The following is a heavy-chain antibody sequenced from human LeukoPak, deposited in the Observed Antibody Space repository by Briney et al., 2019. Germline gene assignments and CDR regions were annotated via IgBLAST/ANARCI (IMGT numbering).Heavy chain of an antibody. V-gene: IGHV3-48*03. CDR2: ISSSGSTI. Sequence: GGSLRLSCAASGFTFSSYEMNWVRQAPGEGLECVSYISSSGSTIYYADSVKGRFTISRDNAKNSLYLQMNSLRAEDTAVYYCARDLVTQIIDYWGQGTLVTVSS. J-gene: IGHJ4*02. D-gene: IGHD3-9*01. CDR1: GFTFSSYE. CDR3: ARDLVTQIIDY.